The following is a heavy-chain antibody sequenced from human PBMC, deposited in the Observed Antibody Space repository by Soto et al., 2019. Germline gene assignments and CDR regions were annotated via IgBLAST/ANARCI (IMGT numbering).Heavy chain of an antibody. J-gene: IGHJ4*02. Sequence: SVKVSCKASGGTFSSYAISWVRQAPGQGLEWMGGIIPIFGTANYAQKFQGRVTITADESTSTAYMELSSLRSEDTAVYYCASSGGGIAARPGYFDYWGQGTLVTVSS. CDR1: GGTFSSYA. CDR3: ASSGGGIAARPGYFDY. V-gene: IGHV1-69*13. CDR2: IIPIFGTA. D-gene: IGHD6-6*01.